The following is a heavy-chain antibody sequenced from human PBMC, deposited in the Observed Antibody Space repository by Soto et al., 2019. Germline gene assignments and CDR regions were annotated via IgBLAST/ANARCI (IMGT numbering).Heavy chain of an antibody. CDR2: IGAGDGKT. J-gene: IGHJ4*02. Sequence: QVQLVQSGTEVKKQGASVKVSCKASGYRFTHYVIHLLRQAPGHRLEWMGWIGAGDGKTYYSQNLQGRVTITKDTSASTAYMELSSLIAEDTVLYYCVRDYASDRCVHLYLWGQGTLVTGSS. D-gene: IGHD3-16*01. CDR1: GYRFTHYV. CDR3: VRDYASDRCVHLYL. V-gene: IGHV1-3*01.